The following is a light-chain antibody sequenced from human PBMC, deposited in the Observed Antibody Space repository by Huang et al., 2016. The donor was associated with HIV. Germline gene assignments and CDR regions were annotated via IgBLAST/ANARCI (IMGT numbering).Light chain of an antibody. CDR2: GAS. V-gene: IGKV3-15*01. Sequence: EIVMTQSPATLSVSPGERATLSCRASQRISSNVAWYQQKPGQAPRLLIYGASTRASGIPARFSGSGSGTEFTLTIISLQSEDFAVYYCQQYNDWPPEYTFGQGTRLEIK. CDR1: QRISSN. CDR3: QQYNDWPPEYT. J-gene: IGKJ2*01.